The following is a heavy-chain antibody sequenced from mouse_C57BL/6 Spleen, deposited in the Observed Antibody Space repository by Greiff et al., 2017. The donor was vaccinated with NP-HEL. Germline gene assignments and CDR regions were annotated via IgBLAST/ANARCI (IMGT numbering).Heavy chain of an antibody. CDR2: IRNKANGYTT. D-gene: IGHD2-3*01. Sequence: EVQLVESGGGLVQPGASLRLSCAASGFTFTDYYMSWVRQPPGKAPEWLALIRNKANGYTTEYTASIKGRFTISRDNSQNILYLQMNTLRAEDSATYYCVKVFDGYYSYYAMDYWGQGTSVTVSS. J-gene: IGHJ4*01. V-gene: IGHV7-4*01. CDR3: VKVFDGYYSYYAMDY. CDR1: GFTFTDYY.